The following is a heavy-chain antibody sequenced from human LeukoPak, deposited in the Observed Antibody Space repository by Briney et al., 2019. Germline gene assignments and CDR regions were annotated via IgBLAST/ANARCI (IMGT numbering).Heavy chain of an antibody. J-gene: IGHJ4*02. CDR3: ARSGTAGDFDY. D-gene: IGHD6-13*01. CDR1: GFTFDDYG. CDR2: INWNGGST. V-gene: IGHV3-20*04. Sequence: GGSLRLSCAASGFTFDDYGMSWVRQAPGKGLEWVSDINWNGGSTGYADSVKGRFTISRDNDKNSLYLQMNSLRAEDTALYYCARSGTAGDFDYWGQGTLVTVSS.